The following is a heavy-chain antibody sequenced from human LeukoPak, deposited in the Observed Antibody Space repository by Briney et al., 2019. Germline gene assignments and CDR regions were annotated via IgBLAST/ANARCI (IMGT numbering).Heavy chain of an antibody. V-gene: IGHV1-18*01. Sequence: ASVKVSCKASRYTFASSGISWVRQAPGQGLEWMGWISAYNGNTNYAQNLQGRVTMTRHTSPRTVTMELRSLRSDDTAVYYCGRFGLVVAGYMDVWGKGTTVTVSS. D-gene: IGHD2-15*01. J-gene: IGHJ6*04. CDR3: GRFGLVVAGYMDV. CDR1: RYTFASSG. CDR2: ISAYNGNT.